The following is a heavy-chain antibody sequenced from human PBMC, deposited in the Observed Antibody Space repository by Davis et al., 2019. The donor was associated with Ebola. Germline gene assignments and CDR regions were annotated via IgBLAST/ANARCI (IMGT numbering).Heavy chain of an antibody. CDR1: GGTFSSYA. CDR3: ARAEAVAYFDY. J-gene: IGHJ4*02. V-gene: IGHV1-69*13. D-gene: IGHD6-19*01. Sequence: AASVKVSCKASGGTFSSYAISWVRQAPGQGLEWMGGIIPIFGTANYAQKFQGRVAITADESTSTAYMELSSLRSEDTAVYYCARAEAVAYFDYWGQGTLVTVSS. CDR2: IIPIFGTA.